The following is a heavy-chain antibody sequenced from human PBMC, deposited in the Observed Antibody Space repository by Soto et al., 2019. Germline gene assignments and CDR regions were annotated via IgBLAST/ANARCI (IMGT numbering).Heavy chain of an antibody. D-gene: IGHD3-22*01. Sequence: GGSLRLSCATSGFTFSSYGMHWVRQAPGKGLEWVAVVRYDGSNKYYADSVRGRFTISRDNSKNTLYLQMNSLRAEDTAVYYCARDYYDSSGYFTDYWGQGTLVT. J-gene: IGHJ4*02. CDR2: VRYDGSNK. CDR3: ARDYYDSSGYFTDY. V-gene: IGHV3-33*01. CDR1: GFTFSSYG.